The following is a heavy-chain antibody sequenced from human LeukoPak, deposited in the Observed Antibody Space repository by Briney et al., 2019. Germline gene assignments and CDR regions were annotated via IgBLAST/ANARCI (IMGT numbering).Heavy chain of an antibody. V-gene: IGHV3-74*01. D-gene: IGHD2-15*01. Sequence: GGSLRLSCAASGFTFKLYWMHWVRQVPGRGPVWVSRINHDGSDTIYADSVRGRFTISRDDAKNTLYLQMNNLRAEDTAVYYCVRGGPSTWSWGQGTLVAVSS. CDR2: INHDGSDT. J-gene: IGHJ5*02. CDR3: VRGGPSTWS. CDR1: GFTFKLYW.